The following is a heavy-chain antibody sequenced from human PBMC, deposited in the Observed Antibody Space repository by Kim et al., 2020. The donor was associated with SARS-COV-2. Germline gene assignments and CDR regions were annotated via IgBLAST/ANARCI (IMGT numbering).Heavy chain of an antibody. CDR3: ARGAGIAAAGTWGWFDP. CDR2: INHSGST. CDR1: GGSFSGYY. V-gene: IGHV4-34*01. J-gene: IGHJ5*02. Sequence: SETLSLTCAVYGGSFSGYYWSWIRQPPGKGLEWIGEINHSGSTNYNPSLKSRVTISVDTSKNQFSLKLSSVTAADTAVYYCARGAGIAAAGTWGWFDPWGQGTLVTVSS. D-gene: IGHD6-13*01.